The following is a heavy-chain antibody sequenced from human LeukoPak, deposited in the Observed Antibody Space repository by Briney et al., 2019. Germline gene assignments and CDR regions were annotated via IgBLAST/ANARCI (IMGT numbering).Heavy chain of an antibody. J-gene: IGHJ4*02. CDR3: ARSPEYYYGSGSYLGGESFDY. CDR2: IYHSGST. V-gene: IGHV4-4*02. CDR1: GGSISSSNW. D-gene: IGHD3-10*01. Sequence: PSGTLSLTCAVSGGSISSSNWWSWVRQPPGKGLEWIGEIYHSGSTNYNPSLKSRVTISVDKSKNQFSLKLSSVTAADTAVYYCARSPEYYYGSGSYLGGESFDYWGQGTLVTVSS.